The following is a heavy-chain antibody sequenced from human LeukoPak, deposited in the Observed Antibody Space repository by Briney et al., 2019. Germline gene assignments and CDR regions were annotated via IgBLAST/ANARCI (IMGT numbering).Heavy chain of an antibody. CDR2: TYYRSKWYN. J-gene: IGHJ6*02. CDR1: GDSVSSNSAA. D-gene: IGHD3-10*01. Sequence: SQTLSLTCVISGDSVSSNSAAWNWIRQSPSRGLEWLGRTYYRSKWYNDYAVSVKSRITINPDTSKNQFSLQLNSVTPEDTAVYYCARGRVGFPNYYYYYGMDAWGQGTTVTVSS. CDR3: ARGRVGFPNYYYYYGMDA. V-gene: IGHV6-1*01.